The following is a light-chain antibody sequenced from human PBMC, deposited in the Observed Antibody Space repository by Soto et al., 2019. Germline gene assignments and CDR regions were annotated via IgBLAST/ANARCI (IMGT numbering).Light chain of an antibody. CDR3: QQYNNWLIT. V-gene: IGKV3-15*01. Sequence: EIVLTQSPGTLSLSPGESATLSCRASQSVSSSYLAWYQQKPGQAPRLLIYGASTRATGIPARFSGSGSGTEFTLTISSLQSEEFAVYYCQQYNNWLITVGQGTRLEIK. CDR2: GAS. CDR1: QSVSSSY. J-gene: IGKJ5*01.